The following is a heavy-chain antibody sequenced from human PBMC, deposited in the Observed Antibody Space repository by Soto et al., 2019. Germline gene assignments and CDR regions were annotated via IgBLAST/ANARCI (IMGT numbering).Heavy chain of an antibody. V-gene: IGHV4-31*03. CDR1: GGSISSGGYY. CDR2: IYYSGST. CDR3: ARDFICGGDCAGSGLYGMDV. D-gene: IGHD2-21*02. J-gene: IGHJ6*02. Sequence: QVQLQESGPGLVKPSQTLSLTCTVSGGSISSGGYYWSWIRQHPGKGLEWIGYIYYSGSTYYNPSLKRRVTISVDTSKNQFSLKLSSVTAADTAVYYCARDFICGGDCAGSGLYGMDVWGQGTTVTVSS.